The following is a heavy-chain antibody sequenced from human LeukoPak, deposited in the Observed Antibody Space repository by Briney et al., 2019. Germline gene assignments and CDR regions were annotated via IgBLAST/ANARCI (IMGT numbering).Heavy chain of an antibody. CDR2: VSASSDI. J-gene: IGHJ4*02. Sequence: GGSLRLSCAASGFTFSSYTMNCVRQAPGKGLQWVSTVSASSDIHYSDSVKGRFTISRDSARNSLYLQMNSLRDEDTAVYYCARDALHTAHFDYWGQGTLVTVSS. V-gene: IGHV3-48*02. CDR3: ARDALHTAHFDY. CDR1: GFTFSSYT. D-gene: IGHD5-18*01.